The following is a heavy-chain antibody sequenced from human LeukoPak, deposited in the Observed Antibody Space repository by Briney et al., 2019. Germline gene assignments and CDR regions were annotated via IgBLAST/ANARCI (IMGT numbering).Heavy chain of an antibody. Sequence: SETLSLTCAVYGGSFSGYYWSWTRQPPGKGLEWIGEINHSGSTNYNPSLKSRVTISVDTSKNQFSLKLSSVTAADTAVYYCAIGGEHYYDFWSGYYRSFDYWGQGTLVTVSS. CDR3: AIGGEHYYDFWSGYYRSFDY. CDR2: INHSGST. CDR1: GGSFSGYY. D-gene: IGHD3-3*01. V-gene: IGHV4-34*01. J-gene: IGHJ4*02.